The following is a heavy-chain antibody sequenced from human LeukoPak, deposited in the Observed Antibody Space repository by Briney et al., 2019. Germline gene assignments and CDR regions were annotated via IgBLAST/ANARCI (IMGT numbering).Heavy chain of an antibody. J-gene: IGHJ4*02. D-gene: IGHD2-21*02. CDR1: GFTFSSYG. CDR3: AKSLGIVVVTANFDY. V-gene: IGHV3-23*01. CDR2: LSGSGGRT. Sequence: GGSLRLSCEASGFTFSSYGMTWVRQAPGEGLEWAAALSGSGGRTYYADSVKGRFTISRDNSKNTVHLQMSSLRAEDTAIYYCAKSLGIVVVTANFDYWGQGTLVSVSS.